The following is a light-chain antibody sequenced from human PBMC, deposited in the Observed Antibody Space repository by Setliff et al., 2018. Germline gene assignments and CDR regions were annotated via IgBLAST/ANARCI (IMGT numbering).Light chain of an antibody. V-gene: IGLV2-8*01. CDR3: SSYAGSNTPYA. J-gene: IGLJ1*01. CDR2: EVS. CDR1: SSDVGGYNY. Sequence: QSVLTQPPSASGSPGQSVTISCTGTSSDVGGYNYVSWYQQHPGKAPKLMIYEVSKRPSGVPDRFSGSKSGNTASLTVSGLQAEDEADYYCSSYAGSNTPYAFGTGTKV.